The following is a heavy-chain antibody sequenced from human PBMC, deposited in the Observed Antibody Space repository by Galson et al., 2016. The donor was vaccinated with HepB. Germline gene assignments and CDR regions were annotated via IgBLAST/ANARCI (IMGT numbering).Heavy chain of an antibody. J-gene: IGHJ4*02. Sequence: SLRLSCAGTGFTFSTYAMSWVRQAPGKRLEWVSAISGSGDTTYYADSVKGRFSTSRDNSKNTLYLQMSSLTAEDTAVYYCAKSSSGATPRPNFDYWGQGTLVTVSS. D-gene: IGHD1-26*01. CDR3: AKSSSGATPRPNFDY. CDR2: ISGSGDTT. CDR1: GFTFSTYA. V-gene: IGHV3-23*01.